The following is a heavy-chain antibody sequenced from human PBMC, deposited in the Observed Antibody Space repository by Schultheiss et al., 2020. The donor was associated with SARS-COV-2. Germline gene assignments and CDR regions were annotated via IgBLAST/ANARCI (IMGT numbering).Heavy chain of an antibody. CDR1: GFTFSSYA. V-gene: IGHV3-23*01. J-gene: IGHJ6*03. CDR2: ISGSGGST. CDR3: ARSPSSSPKTYYYMDV. D-gene: IGHD6-6*01. Sequence: GESLKISCAASGFTFSSYAMSWVRQAPGKGLEWVSAISGSGGSTYYADSVKGRFTISRDNAKNSLYLQMNSLRAEDTAVYYCARSPSSSPKTYYYMDVWGKGTTVTVSS.